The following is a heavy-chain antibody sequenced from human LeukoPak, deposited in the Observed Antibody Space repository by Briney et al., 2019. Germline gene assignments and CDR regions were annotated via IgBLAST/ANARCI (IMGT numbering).Heavy chain of an antibody. J-gene: IGHJ4*02. CDR2: ISGSGSTT. CDR3: ATYYDFWSGYMYYFDY. CDR1: GFTFSSYA. V-gene: IGHV3-23*01. D-gene: IGHD3-3*01. Sequence: GGSLRLSXAASGFTFSSYAMSWVRQAPGKGLEWVSAISGSGSTTYYADSVKGRFTVSRDNSKNTLYLQMNSLRAEDTAVYYCATYYDFWSGYMYYFDYWGQGTLVTVSS.